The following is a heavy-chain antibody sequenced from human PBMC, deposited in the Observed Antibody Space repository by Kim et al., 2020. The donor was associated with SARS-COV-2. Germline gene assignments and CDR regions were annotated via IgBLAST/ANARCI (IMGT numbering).Heavy chain of an antibody. D-gene: IGHD3-3*01. CDR2: INTNTGNP. Sequence: ASVKVSCKASGYTFTSYAMNWVRQAPGQGLEWMGWINTNTGNPTYAQGFTGRFVFSLDTSVSTAYLQISSLKAEDTAVYYCARAHVDTIFGVVINPYYDMDVWGKGTTVTVSS. CDR1: GYTFTSYA. V-gene: IGHV7-4-1*02. CDR3: ARAHVDTIFGVVINPYYDMDV. J-gene: IGHJ6*03.